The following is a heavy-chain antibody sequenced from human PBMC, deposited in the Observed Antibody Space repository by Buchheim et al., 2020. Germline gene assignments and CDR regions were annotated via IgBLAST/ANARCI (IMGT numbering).Heavy chain of an antibody. J-gene: IGHJ2*01. CDR3: AREKGYSYGYGYFDL. V-gene: IGHV3-21*01. CDR1: GFTFSSYS. D-gene: IGHD5-18*01. Sequence: EVQLVESGGGLVKPGGSLRLSCAASGFTFSSYSMNWVRQAPGKGLEWVSSISSSSSYIYYADSVKGRFTISRDNAKNLLDLQMNSLRAEDTAVYYCAREKGYSYGYGYFDLWGRGTL. CDR2: ISSSSSYI.